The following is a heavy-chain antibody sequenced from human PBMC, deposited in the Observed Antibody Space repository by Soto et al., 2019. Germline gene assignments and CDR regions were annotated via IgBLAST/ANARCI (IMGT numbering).Heavy chain of an antibody. CDR2: IHPTGST. V-gene: IGHV4-34*01. J-gene: IGHJ4*02. D-gene: IGHD3-16*01. CDR3: ARGIDSYKGGNY. Sequence: PSETLSLTCAVSGGSFSGYYCSWIRQAPGKGLEWIGEIHPTGSTDSNPSLNGRLTISSETSKNQCSLKLNSVTAADTAVYYCARGIDSYKGGNYWGQGTQVTVSS. CDR1: GGSFSGYY.